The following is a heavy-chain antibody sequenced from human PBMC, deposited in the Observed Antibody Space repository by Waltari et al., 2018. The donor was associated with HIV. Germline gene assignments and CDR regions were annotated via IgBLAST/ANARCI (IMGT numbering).Heavy chain of an antibody. V-gene: IGHV4-31*11. CDR1: GVRITICGYY. D-gene: IGHD2-15*01. Sequence: VPPQESSAGLRRPSPTMSPTCAASGVRITICGYYWSWSLQHPETGLQWIGHIYNNGHTYYNPSLQSRVTISLDTAQHQFSLTLSSVTAADNAVYYCARGRKGYLGIEDFDSWGQGTLVTVSS. CDR3: ARGRKGYLGIEDFDS. CDR2: IYNNGHT. J-gene: IGHJ4*02.